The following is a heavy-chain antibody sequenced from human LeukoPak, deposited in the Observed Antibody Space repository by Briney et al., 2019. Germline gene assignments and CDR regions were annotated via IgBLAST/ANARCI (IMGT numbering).Heavy chain of an antibody. J-gene: IGHJ5*02. V-gene: IGHV3-23*01. CDR3: AKDRHEEQWLVSNWFDP. CDR1: GFTFNNYA. CDR2: ISDNGGDT. D-gene: IGHD6-19*01. Sequence: GGSLRLSCAASGFTFNNYAMSWVRQAPGKGLEWVSAISDNGGDTKYADSVKGRFTISRDNSKNTLYLQMNSLRAEDTAVYYCAKDRHEEQWLVSNWFDPWGQGTLVTVSS.